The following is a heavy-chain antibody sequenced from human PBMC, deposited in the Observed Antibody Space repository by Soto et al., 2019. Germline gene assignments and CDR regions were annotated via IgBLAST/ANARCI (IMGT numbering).Heavy chain of an antibody. CDR3: ANTPLSLGLVQS. Sequence: EVQLLESGGGLVQPGGSLRLSCAASGFTFSSYAMSWVRQAPGKGLEWVSAISGSGGSTYYAASVKGRFTISRDNSKNTMYLTMNSLRAEDTAVYSGANTPLSLGLVQSWGQGPLVTVSS. D-gene: IGHD3-9*01. J-gene: IGHJ5*02. CDR2: ISGSGGST. CDR1: GFTFSSYA. V-gene: IGHV3-23*01.